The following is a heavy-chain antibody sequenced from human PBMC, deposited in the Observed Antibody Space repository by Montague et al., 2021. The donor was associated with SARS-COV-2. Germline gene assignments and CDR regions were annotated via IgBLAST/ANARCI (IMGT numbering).Heavy chain of an antibody. CDR2: IDWDDDK. V-gene: IGHV2-70*01. CDR3: ARSLLWFGELNAFDI. D-gene: IGHD3-10*01. Sequence: PALVKLTQTLTLTCTFSGFSLSTSGMCVSWIRQPPGKALEWLALIDWDDDKYYSTSLKTRLTISKDTSKNQVVLTMTNMDPVDTATYYCARSLLWFGELNAFDIWGQGTMVTVSS. J-gene: IGHJ3*02. CDR1: GFSLSTSGMC.